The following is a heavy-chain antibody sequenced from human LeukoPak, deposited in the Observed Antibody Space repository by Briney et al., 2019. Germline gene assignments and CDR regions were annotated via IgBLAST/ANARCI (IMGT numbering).Heavy chain of an antibody. Sequence: SETLSLTCTVSGGSISSSSYYWGWIRQPPGKGLEWIGSIYYSGSTYYNPSLKSRVTISVDTSKNQFSLKLSSVTAADTAVYYCARHFTYGGLPEGLLWFGELSPCWGQGTLVTVSS. J-gene: IGHJ4*02. CDR3: ARHFTYGGLPEGLLWFGELSPC. CDR2: IYYSGST. V-gene: IGHV4-39*01. CDR1: GGSISSSSYY. D-gene: IGHD3-10*01.